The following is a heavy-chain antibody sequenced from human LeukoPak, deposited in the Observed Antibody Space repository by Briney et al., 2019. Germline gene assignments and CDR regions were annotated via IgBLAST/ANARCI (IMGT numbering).Heavy chain of an antibody. J-gene: IGHJ4*02. CDR3: ARHRGGYGSGSYRYYFDY. D-gene: IGHD3-10*01. V-gene: IGHV4-34*01. CDR1: GGSFSGYY. CDR2: INHSGST. Sequence: MASETLSLTCAVYGGSFSGYYWSWIRQPPGKGLEWIGEINHSGSTNYNPSLKSRVTISVDTSKNQFSLKLSSVTAADTAVYYCARHRGGYGSGSYRYYFDYWGRGTLVTVSS.